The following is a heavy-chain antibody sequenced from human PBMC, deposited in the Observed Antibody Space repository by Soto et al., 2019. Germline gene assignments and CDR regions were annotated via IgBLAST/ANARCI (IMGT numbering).Heavy chain of an antibody. CDR3: ARHEEQWLLRSKQLWFDP. D-gene: IGHD6-19*01. CDR1: GYSFTSYW. CDR2: IDPSDSYT. V-gene: IGHV5-10-1*01. Sequence: GESLKISCKGSGYSFTSYWISWVRQMPGKGLEWMGRIDPSDSYTNYSPSFQGHVTISADKSISTAYLQWSSLKASDTAMYYCARHEEQWLLRSKQLWFDPWGQGTLVTVSS. J-gene: IGHJ5*02.